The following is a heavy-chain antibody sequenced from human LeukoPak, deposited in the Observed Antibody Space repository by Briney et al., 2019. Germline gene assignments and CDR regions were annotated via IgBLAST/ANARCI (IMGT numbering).Heavy chain of an antibody. CDR3: ARDGPRQIDYYYGMDV. CDR2: IIPIFGLA. CDR1: GGTFSSYA. D-gene: IGHD3-22*01. V-gene: IGHV1-69*04. J-gene: IGHJ6*02. Sequence: SVKVSCKASGGTFSSYAISWVRQAPGQGLEWMGRIIPIFGLANYAQKFQGRVTITADKSTSTAYMELSSLRSEDTAVYYCARDGPRQIDYYYGMDVWGQGTTVTVSS.